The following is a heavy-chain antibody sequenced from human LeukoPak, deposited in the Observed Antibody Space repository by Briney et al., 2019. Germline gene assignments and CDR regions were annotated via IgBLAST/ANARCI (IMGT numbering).Heavy chain of an antibody. CDR3: AKGQPTRYSSSWYFDY. V-gene: IGHV3-9*01. Sequence: PGGSLRLSCAASGFTFSSYSMNWVRQAPGKGLEWVSGISWNSGSIGYADSVKGRFTISRDNAKNSLYLQMNSLRAEDTALYYCAKGQPTRYSSSWYFDYWGQGTLVTVSS. J-gene: IGHJ4*02. D-gene: IGHD6-13*01. CDR1: GFTFSSYS. CDR2: ISWNSGSI.